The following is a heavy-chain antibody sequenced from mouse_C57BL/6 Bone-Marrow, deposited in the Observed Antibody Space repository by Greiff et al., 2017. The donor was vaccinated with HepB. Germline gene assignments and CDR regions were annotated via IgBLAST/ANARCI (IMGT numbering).Heavy chain of an antibody. CDR3: ARHGYYPYYYAMDY. Sequence: EVKLMESGGGLVQPGGSLKLSCAASGFTFSDYGMAWVRQAPRKGPEWVAFISNLAYSIYYADTVTGRFTISRENAKNTLYLEMSSLRSEDTAMYYCARHGYYPYYYAMDYWGQGTSVTVSS. V-gene: IGHV5-15*01. J-gene: IGHJ4*01. D-gene: IGHD2-3*01. CDR2: ISNLAYSI. CDR1: GFTFSDYG.